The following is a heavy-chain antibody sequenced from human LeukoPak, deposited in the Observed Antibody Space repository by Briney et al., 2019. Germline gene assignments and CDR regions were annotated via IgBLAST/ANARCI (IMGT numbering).Heavy chain of an antibody. D-gene: IGHD6-13*01. CDR2: IDPSDSYT. J-gene: IGHJ4*02. CDR3: ARTAVGSFFDY. CDR1: GYSFTTYW. V-gene: IGHV5-10-1*01. Sequence: GESLKISCQGSGYSFTTYWISWVRQMPGKGLEWMGRIDPSDSYTNYSPSFQGHVTISADKSISTAYLQWSRLKTSDTAMYYCARTAVGSFFDYWGEGTLVTVSS.